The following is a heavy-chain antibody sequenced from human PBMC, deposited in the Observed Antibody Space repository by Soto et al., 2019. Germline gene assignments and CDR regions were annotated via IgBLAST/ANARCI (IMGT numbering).Heavy chain of an antibody. J-gene: IGHJ4*02. V-gene: IGHV3-33*01. CDR2: IWFEGSKQ. D-gene: IGHD5-12*01. CDR1: GFTFSASG. Sequence: QVQLVESGGGVVQPGTSLRLSCVASGFTFSASGMHWDRQTPGKGLEWVAIIWFEGSKQYYADSVKGRFTVSRDNPRSTLFLQMNALRTEDTDMYYCARDLNTGSVGDYWGQGAVVVVSS. CDR3: ARDLNTGSVGDY.